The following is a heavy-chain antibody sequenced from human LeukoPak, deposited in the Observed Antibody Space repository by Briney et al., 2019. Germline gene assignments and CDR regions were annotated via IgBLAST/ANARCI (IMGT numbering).Heavy chain of an antibody. CDR3: ARDLGYYDMSYYFDY. D-gene: IGHD3-22*01. V-gene: IGHV1-69*13. CDR2: IIPIFGTA. CDR1: GGTFSSYA. Sequence: VASVKVSCKASGGTFSSYAISWVRQAPGQGLEWMGGIIPIFGTANYAQKFQGRVTITADESTSTAYMELSSLRSEDTAVYYCARDLGYYDMSYYFDYWGQGTLVTVSS. J-gene: IGHJ4*02.